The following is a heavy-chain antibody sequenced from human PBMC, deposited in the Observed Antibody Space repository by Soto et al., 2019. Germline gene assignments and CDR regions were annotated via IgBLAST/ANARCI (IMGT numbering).Heavy chain of an antibody. CDR2: IPSRGRP. D-gene: IGHD5-12*01. Sequence: SETLSLTCSVSGASIAGGSYYWSWLRQPPGKGLEWIGYIPSRGRPFYHPSLASRSTISSDTSKNQLSLQLTSVTAADTAVYYCARDQYSGYDFALWGQGTLVTVSS. J-gene: IGHJ5*02. CDR1: GASIAGGSYY. V-gene: IGHV4-30-4*01. CDR3: ARDQYSGYDFAL.